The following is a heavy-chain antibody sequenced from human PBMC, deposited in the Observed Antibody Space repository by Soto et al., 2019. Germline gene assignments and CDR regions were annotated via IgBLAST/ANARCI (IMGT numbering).Heavy chain of an antibody. CDR1: AGTFSSYA. V-gene: IGHV1-69*12. CDR2: IIPIFGTA. J-gene: IGHJ4*02. Sequence: QVQLVQSGAEVKKPGSSVQVSCKASAGTFSSYAISWVRQAPGQGLEWMGGIIPIFGTANYAQKFQGRVTITADESTSTAYMGLSSLRSEDTAVYYCARGWQDGSYFDYWGQGTLVIVSS. CDR3: ARGWQDGSYFDY. D-gene: IGHD1-26*01.